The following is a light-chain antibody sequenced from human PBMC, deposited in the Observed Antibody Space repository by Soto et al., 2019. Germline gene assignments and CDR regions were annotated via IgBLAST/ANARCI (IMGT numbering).Light chain of an antibody. CDR1: SSDVGGYNY. CDR3: SSYTSRRTYV. V-gene: IGLV2-14*01. CDR2: DVS. Sequence: QSVLTQPASVSGSPGQSITISCTGTSSDVGGYNYVSWYQQHPGKAPKLMIYDVSNRPSGVSNRFSGSKSGNTASLTISGLQAEDEADYYCSSYTSRRTYVLGTGTKVTV. J-gene: IGLJ1*01.